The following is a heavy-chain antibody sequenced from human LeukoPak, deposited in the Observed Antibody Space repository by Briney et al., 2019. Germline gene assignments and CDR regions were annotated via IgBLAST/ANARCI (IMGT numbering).Heavy chain of an antibody. CDR1: GFTFSRYD. Sequence: GGSLRLSCAASGFTFSRYDMHWVRQVTGKGLEWVSAIGTAGDTYYPGSVKGRFTISRENAKNTLYLQMNSLRAEDTAVYYCARDSLGYCSSTSCPPPWGQGTLVTVSS. D-gene: IGHD2-2*01. V-gene: IGHV3-13*01. J-gene: IGHJ5*02. CDR3: ARDSLGYCSSTSCPPP. CDR2: IGTAGDT.